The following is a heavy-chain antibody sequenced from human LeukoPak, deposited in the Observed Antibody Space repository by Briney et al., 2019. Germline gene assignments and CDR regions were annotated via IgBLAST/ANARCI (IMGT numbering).Heavy chain of an antibody. CDR3: ARDPAHSSGPFDC. CDR2: IRSSGSTI. CDR1: GFSVSTTY. Sequence: GGSLRLSCAASGFSVSTTYMSWVRQAPGKGLEWVSYIRSSGSTIYYADSVKGRFTISRDNAKNSLYLQMNSLRDEDTAVYYCARDPAHSSGPFDCWGQGTLVTVSS. V-gene: IGHV3-48*02. J-gene: IGHJ4*02. D-gene: IGHD3-22*01.